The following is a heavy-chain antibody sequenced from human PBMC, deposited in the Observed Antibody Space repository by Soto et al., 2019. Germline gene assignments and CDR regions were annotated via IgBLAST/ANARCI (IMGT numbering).Heavy chain of an antibody. CDR1: GDSVSSNSAA. CDR2: TYYRSKWYN. D-gene: IGHD3-10*01. Sequence: KQSQTLSLTCAISGDSVSSNSAAWNWIRQSPSRGLEWLGRTYYRSKWYNDYAVSVKSRITINPDTSKNQFSLQLNSVTPEDTAVYYCARDLRLYYGSGSYFDYWGQGTLVTVSS. CDR3: ARDLRLYYGSGSYFDY. J-gene: IGHJ4*02. V-gene: IGHV6-1*01.